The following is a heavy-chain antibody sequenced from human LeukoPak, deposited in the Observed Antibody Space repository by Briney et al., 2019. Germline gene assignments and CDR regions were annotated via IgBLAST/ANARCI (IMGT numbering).Heavy chain of an antibody. CDR3: AKTKPYGTTWYGGID. CDR2: MRESGGST. V-gene: IGHV3-23*01. J-gene: IGHJ4*02. D-gene: IGHD6-13*01. Sequence: GGSLRLSCVASGFTFSSYAMSWVRQAPGKGLEWVSAMRESGGSTHYADSVKGRFTISRDNSKNTLYLQMNSLRAEDTAVYYCAKTKPYGTTWYGGIDWGQGALVTVSS. CDR1: GFTFSSYA.